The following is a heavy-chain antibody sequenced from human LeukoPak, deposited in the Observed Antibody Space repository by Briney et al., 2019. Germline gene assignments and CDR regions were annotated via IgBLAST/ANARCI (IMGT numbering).Heavy chain of an antibody. Sequence: GGSLRLSCAASGFTFSNTYMSWVRQAPGKGLEWVSLIYSDGTTYYADSVKGRFTISRDNSKNTLYLQMNSLRAEDTAVYYCARDLDGFFDFWGQGTLVTVSS. J-gene: IGHJ4*02. D-gene: IGHD5-24*01. CDR2: IYSDGTT. CDR3: ARDLDGFFDF. V-gene: IGHV3-53*01. CDR1: GFTFSNTY.